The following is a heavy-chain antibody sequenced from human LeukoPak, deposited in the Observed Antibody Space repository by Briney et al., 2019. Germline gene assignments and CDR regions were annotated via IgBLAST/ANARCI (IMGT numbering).Heavy chain of an antibody. CDR3: ARFGYSGSSAPWFDP. Sequence: GESLKISCKGSGYSFTTYWIAWVRQLPGKGLESMGIIYPGDSATTYSPSFEGHVTISADRSINTAYLQWSSLKASDTAMYYCARFGYSGSSAPWFDPWGQGTLVTVSS. V-gene: IGHV5-51*01. J-gene: IGHJ5*02. CDR2: IYPGDSAT. CDR1: GYSFTTYW. D-gene: IGHD6-6*01.